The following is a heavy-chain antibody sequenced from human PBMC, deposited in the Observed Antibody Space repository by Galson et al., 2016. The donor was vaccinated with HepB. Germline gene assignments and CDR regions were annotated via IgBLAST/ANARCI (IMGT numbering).Heavy chain of an antibody. V-gene: IGHV3-23*01. CDR1: GFTFNNFV. J-gene: IGHJ4*02. D-gene: IGHD5-24*01. CDR2: INGPGDDT. CDR3: GKDRYRYNLHGYFDF. Sequence: SLRLSCAASGFTFNNFVMSWVRQAPGKGLEWVSSINGPGDDTYYADSVKGRFTISRDSSRNRVFLHLNSLRAEDTAVCYCGKDRYRYNLHGYFDFWGQGTLVTVSS.